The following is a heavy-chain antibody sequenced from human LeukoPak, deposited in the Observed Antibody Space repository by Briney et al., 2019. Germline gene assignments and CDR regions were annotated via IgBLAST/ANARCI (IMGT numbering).Heavy chain of an antibody. CDR1: GGSISSSSYY. V-gene: IGHV4-39*07. D-gene: IGHD2-2*01. CDR3: AKGSTVVVPAATDY. Sequence: SETLSLTCTVSGGSISSSSYYWGWIRQPPGKGLEWIGSIYYSGSTYYNPSLKSRVTISVDTSKNQFSLKLSSVTAADTAVYYCAKGSTVVVPAATDYWGQGTLVTVSS. CDR2: IYYSGST. J-gene: IGHJ4*02.